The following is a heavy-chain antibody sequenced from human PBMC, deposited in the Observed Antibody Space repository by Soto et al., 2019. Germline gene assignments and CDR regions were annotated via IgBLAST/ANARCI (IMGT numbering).Heavy chain of an antibody. V-gene: IGHV4-59*01. Sequence: QVQLQESGPGLVKPSETLSLTCTVSGGSISSYYWSWTRQPPGKGLEWIGYIYYSGSTNYNPSLKSRVTISVDTSKNQFSLKLSSVTAADTAVYYCARGYSGYDGWYYWGQGTLVTVSS. J-gene: IGHJ4*02. CDR1: GGSISSYY. CDR3: ARGYSGYDGWYY. D-gene: IGHD5-12*01. CDR2: IYYSGST.